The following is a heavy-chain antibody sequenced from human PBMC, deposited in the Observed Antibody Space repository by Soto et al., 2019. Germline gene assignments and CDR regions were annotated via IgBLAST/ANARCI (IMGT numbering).Heavy chain of an antibody. Sequence: SETLSLTCTVSGGSISSGGYYWSWIRQHPGKGLEWIGYIYYSGSTYYNPSLKSRVTISVDTSKNQFSLKLSSVTAADTAVYYCARRWFGYYYYYGMDVWGQGTTVTVSS. CDR1: GGSISSGGYY. CDR2: IYYSGST. V-gene: IGHV4-31*03. J-gene: IGHJ6*02. D-gene: IGHD3-10*01. CDR3: ARRWFGYYYYYGMDV.